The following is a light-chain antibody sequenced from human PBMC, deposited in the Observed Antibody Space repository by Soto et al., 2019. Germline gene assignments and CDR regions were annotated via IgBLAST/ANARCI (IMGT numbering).Light chain of an antibody. V-gene: IGLV1-51*01. CDR1: NSNIDNNY. Sequence: QSVLTQPPSVSAAPGQRVTISCSGSNSNIDNNYVSWFQQLPGTAPKLLIYDNNKRPSGIPDRFSGSKSGTSATLGITGLQIGDEAHYYCGTWDSSLSAVLFGGGTKLTVL. CDR3: GTWDSSLSAVL. J-gene: IGLJ2*01. CDR2: DNN.